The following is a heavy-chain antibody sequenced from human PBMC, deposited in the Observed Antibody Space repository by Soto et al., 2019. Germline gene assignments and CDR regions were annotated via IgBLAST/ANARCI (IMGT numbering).Heavy chain of an antibody. V-gene: IGHV3-30*03. Sequence: GGSLRLSCAASGFTFSSYGMHWVRQAPGKGLEWVALISYDASNKYYADSVKGRFTISRDISMNTMFLQMNSLRVEDTAVYYCARDRSSRFDPWGQGTLVTVSS. CDR1: GFTFSSYG. CDR2: ISYDASNK. CDR3: ARDRSSRFDP. J-gene: IGHJ5*02.